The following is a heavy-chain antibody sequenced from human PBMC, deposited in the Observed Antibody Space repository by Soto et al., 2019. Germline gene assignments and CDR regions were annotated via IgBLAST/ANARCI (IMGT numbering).Heavy chain of an antibody. CDR2: IYYSGST. J-gene: IGHJ3*02. V-gene: IGHV4-31*03. CDR3: ARRDYYDSSGRHDAFDI. Sequence: SETLSLTCTVSGGSISSGGYYWSWIRQHPGKGLEWIGYIYYSGSTYYNPSLKSRVTISVDTSKNQFSLKLSSVTVADTAVYYCARRDYYDSSGRHDAFDIWGQGTMVTVSS. CDR1: GGSISSGGYY. D-gene: IGHD3-22*01.